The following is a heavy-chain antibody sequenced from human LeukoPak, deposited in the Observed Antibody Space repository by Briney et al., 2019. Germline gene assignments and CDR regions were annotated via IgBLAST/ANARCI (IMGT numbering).Heavy chain of an antibody. CDR2: ISGSGGST. CDR3: AKAAIVRGVIPGLHLLY. CDR1: GFTFSSYA. Sequence: PGGSLRLSCAASGFTFSSYAMSWVRQAPGKGLEWVSAISGSGGSTYYADSVKGRFTISRDNSKNTLYLQMNSLRAEDTAVYYCAKAAIVRGVIPGLHLLYWGQGTLVTVSS. D-gene: IGHD3-10*01. J-gene: IGHJ4*02. V-gene: IGHV3-23*01.